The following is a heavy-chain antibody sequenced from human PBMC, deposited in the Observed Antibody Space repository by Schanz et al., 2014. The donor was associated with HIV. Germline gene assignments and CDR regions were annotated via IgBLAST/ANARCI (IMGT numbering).Heavy chain of an antibody. CDR3: ARDVSHDSSGHYSDYYYGMDV. V-gene: IGHV3-30*03. Sequence: QVQPVESGGGVVQPGRSLRLSCAASGFTFSTYGMHWVRQGPGKGLEWGAFISYDGSNKYYADSVKGRFTISRDNSKNTLYLQMNSLRAEDTAVYYCARDVSHDSSGHYSDYYYGMDVWGQGTTVTVSS. J-gene: IGHJ6*02. D-gene: IGHD3-22*01. CDR2: ISYDGSNK. CDR1: GFTFSTYG.